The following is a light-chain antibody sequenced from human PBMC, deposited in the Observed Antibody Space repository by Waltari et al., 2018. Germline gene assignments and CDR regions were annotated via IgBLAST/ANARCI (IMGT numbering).Light chain of an antibody. CDR1: QSISKY. Sequence: DIQMTQSPSSLSASVGDRVTITCRASQSISKYLNWYKQKPGKAPKLLIYGASSLQSGVPTRCSGSGSGTEFTLTISSLQPEDFATYACQQSYTTPYTFGQGTKLEI. J-gene: IGKJ2*01. CDR3: QQSYTTPYT. V-gene: IGKV1-39*01. CDR2: GAS.